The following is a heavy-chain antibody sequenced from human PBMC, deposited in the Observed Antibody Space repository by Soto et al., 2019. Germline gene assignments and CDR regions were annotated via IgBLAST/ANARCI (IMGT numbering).Heavy chain of an antibody. Sequence: PGESLKISCQASGYSFSSNWIGWVRQMPGKGLEWMGIINPADSDIKYSPSFQGQVTISVDNSIDTAYLQWSSLKASDTAMYYCARREYQLLYGYWGQGTLVTVSS. CDR1: GYSFSSNW. V-gene: IGHV5-51*01. CDR2: INPADSDI. J-gene: IGHJ4*02. CDR3: ARREYQLLYGY. D-gene: IGHD2-2*02.